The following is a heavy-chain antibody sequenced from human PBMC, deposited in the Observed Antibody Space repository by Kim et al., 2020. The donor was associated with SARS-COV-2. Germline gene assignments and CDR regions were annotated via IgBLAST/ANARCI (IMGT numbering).Heavy chain of an antibody. V-gene: IGHV4-39*01. J-gene: IGHJ2*01. D-gene: IGHD3-10*01. CDR3: AVEDTSAFGELIFWYFDL. Sequence: KSRVTISVDTSKNQFSLKLSSVTAADTAVYYCAVEDTSAFGELIFWYFDLWGRGTLVTVSS.